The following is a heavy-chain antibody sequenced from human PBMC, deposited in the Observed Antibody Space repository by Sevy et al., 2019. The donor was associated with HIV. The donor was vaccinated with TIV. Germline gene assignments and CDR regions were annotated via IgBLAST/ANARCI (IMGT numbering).Heavy chain of an antibody. J-gene: IGHJ4*02. CDR2: ISGSADST. V-gene: IGHV3-23*01. CDR1: GFTFNIYA. D-gene: IGHD6-19*01. CDR3: AKDRGGSGWYPIDY. Sequence: GGSLRLSCATSGFTFNIYAMSWVRQTPGKGLEWVSTISGSADSTYYADSVKGRFTISRDNSKNTLYLQMNSLRVEDTAVYYCAKDRGGSGWYPIDYWGQGTLVTVSS.